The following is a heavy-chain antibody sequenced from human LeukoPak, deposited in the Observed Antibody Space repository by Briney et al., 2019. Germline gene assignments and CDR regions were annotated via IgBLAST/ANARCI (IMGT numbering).Heavy chain of an antibody. J-gene: IGHJ6*02. D-gene: IGHD6-13*01. Sequence: SETLSLTCTVPGGSISSYYWSWIRQPPGKGLEWIGYIYYSGSTNYNPSLKSRVTISVDTSKNQFSLKLSSVTAADTAVYYCARDRGMVGAAAVTSRLYYYYYYGMDVWGQGTTVTVSS. CDR1: GGSISSYY. CDR2: IYYSGST. CDR3: ARDRGMVGAAAVTSRLYYYYYYGMDV. V-gene: IGHV4-59*01.